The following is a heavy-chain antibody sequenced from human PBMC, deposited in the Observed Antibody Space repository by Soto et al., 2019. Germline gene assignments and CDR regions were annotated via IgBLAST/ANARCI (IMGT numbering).Heavy chain of an antibody. V-gene: IGHV4-30-2*01. Sequence: SETLSLTCAVSGGSISSGGYSWSWIRQPPGKGLEWIGYIYHSGSTYYNPSLKSRVTISVDRSKNQFSLKLSSVTAADTAVYYCARNPYYYYYGMDVWGQGTTVTVSS. J-gene: IGHJ6*02. CDR2: IYHSGST. CDR1: GGSISSGGYS. CDR3: ARNPYYYYYGMDV.